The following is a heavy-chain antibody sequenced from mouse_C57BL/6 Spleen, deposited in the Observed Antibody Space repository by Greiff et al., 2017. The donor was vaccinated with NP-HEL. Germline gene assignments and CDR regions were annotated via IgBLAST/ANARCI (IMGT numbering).Heavy chain of an antibody. CDR2: ILPGSGST. D-gene: IGHD2-4*01. Sequence: VKLMESGAELMKPGASVKLSCKATGYTFTGYWIEWVKQRPGHGLEWIGEILPGSGSTNYNEKFKGKATFTADTSSNTAYMQLSSLTTEDSAIYYCAKGGYDYDGYYAMDYWGQGTSVTVSS. V-gene: IGHV1-9*01. CDR3: AKGGYDYDGYYAMDY. J-gene: IGHJ4*01. CDR1: GYTFTGYW.